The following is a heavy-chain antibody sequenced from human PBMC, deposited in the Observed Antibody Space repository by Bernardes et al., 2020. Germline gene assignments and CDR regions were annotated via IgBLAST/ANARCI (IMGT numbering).Heavy chain of an antibody. CDR3: APPPGTAVDY. J-gene: IGHJ4*02. CDR1: GFTFRSSW. V-gene: IGHV3-7*01. Sequence: VSTLIISCAASGFTFRSSWMSWVRQAPGPGLAWVANIKQDGREKYYVDSVKGRFTISRDNAKNSLYLQMNSLRAEDTAVYYCAPPPGTAVDYWGQGTLVTGSS. D-gene: IGHD2-8*02. CDR2: IKQDGREK.